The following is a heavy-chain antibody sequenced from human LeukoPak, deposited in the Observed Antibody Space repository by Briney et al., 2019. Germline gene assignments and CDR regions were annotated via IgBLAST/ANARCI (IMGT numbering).Heavy chain of an antibody. CDR2: ISGSGGST. Sequence: GGSLRLSCAASGFTFSSYAMSWVRQAPGKGLEWVSAISGSGGSTYYADSVKGRFTISRDNSMNTLYLQMNSLRAEDTAVYYCAKAGDFWSGYLGRAEYFQHWGQGTLVTVSS. CDR3: AKAGDFWSGYLGRAEYFQH. CDR1: GFTFSSYA. J-gene: IGHJ1*01. D-gene: IGHD3-3*01. V-gene: IGHV3-23*01.